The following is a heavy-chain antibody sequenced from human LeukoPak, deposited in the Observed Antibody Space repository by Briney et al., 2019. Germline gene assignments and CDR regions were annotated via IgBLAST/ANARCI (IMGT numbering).Heavy chain of an antibody. V-gene: IGHV3-30-3*01. J-gene: IGHJ6*03. CDR2: ISYDGSNK. D-gene: IGHD3-3*01. CDR3: ARDPNYDFWSGYPSRDYYYYMDV. CDR1: GFTFSSYA. Sequence: PGGSLRLSCAASGFTFSSYAMHWVRQAPGKGLEWVAVISYDGSNKYYADSVKGRFTISRDNSKNTLYLQMNSLRAEDTAVYYCARDPNYDFWSGYPSRDYYYYMDVWGKGTTVTVSS.